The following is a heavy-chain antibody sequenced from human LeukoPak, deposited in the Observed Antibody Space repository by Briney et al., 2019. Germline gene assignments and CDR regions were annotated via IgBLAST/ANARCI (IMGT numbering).Heavy chain of an antibody. CDR1: GGTFSRYA. J-gene: IGHJ6*02. V-gene: IGHV1-69*10. CDR3: SRVAPPLVRAVPPYYYYGMDV. CDR2: IIPILGIA. Sequence: SVTVSCKASGGTFSRYAISGVRQAPGQGREWMGGIIPILGIANYAQKFQGRVTITADKTTSPAYMELRRLRSEDPAVYSCSRVAPPLVRAVPPYYYYGMDVWGPGTTVTVSS. D-gene: IGHD3-10*01.